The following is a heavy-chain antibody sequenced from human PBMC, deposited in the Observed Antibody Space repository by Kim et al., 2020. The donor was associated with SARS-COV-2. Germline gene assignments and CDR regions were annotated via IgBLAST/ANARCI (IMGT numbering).Heavy chain of an antibody. CDR3: AVAMVRGVIITGGMDV. Sequence: DSVKGRFTISRDNSKNTLYLQMNSLRAEDTAVYYCAVAMVRGVIITGGMDVWGQGTTVTVSS. J-gene: IGHJ6*02. D-gene: IGHD3-10*01. V-gene: IGHV3-53*01.